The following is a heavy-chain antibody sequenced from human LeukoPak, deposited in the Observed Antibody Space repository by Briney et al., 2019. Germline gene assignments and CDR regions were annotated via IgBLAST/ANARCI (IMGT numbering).Heavy chain of an antibody. V-gene: IGHV1-24*01. CDR1: GYTLTEFS. J-gene: IGHJ4*02. Sequence: ASVKVSCKVSGYTLTEFSMHWVRQAPGKGLEWVGGLDREDRENGEAIYAQKFQGRVTMTEDTSTDTAYMELRSLRSEDTAVYYCAILDRPSGLDYFVYWGQGTLVTVSS. D-gene: IGHD3/OR15-3a*01. CDR2: LDREDRENGEA. CDR3: AILDRPSGLDYFVY.